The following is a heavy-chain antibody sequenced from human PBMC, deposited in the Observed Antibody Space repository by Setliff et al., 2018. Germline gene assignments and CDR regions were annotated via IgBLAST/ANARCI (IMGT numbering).Heavy chain of an antibody. D-gene: IGHD5-12*01. Sequence: PGGSLRLSCAASGFTFSSYAMHWVRQAPGKGLEWVAFIWYDGSNTYYTGSVKGRFTISRDNSRNTLYLQVNSLRAEDTAVYYCAGDPPSSGYAFDIWGQGTMVTVSS. CDR3: AGDPPSSGYAFDI. CDR2: IWYDGSNT. CDR1: GFTFSSYA. V-gene: IGHV3-33*01. J-gene: IGHJ3*02.